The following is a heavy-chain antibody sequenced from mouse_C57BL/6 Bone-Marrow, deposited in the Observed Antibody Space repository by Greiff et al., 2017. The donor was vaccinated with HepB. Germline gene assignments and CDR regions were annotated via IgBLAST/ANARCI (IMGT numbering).Heavy chain of an antibody. CDR3: ARYPPYWYGSSVWFAY. CDR2: IYPGSGST. J-gene: IGHJ3*01. V-gene: IGHV1-55*01. D-gene: IGHD1-1*01. Sequence: QVQLQQPGAELVKPGASVKMSCKASGYTFTSYWITWVKQRPGQGLEWIGDIYPGSGSTNYNEKFKSKATLTVDTSSSTAYMQLSSLTSEDSAVYYGARYPPYWYGSSVWFAYWGQGTLVTVSA. CDR1: GYTFTSYW.